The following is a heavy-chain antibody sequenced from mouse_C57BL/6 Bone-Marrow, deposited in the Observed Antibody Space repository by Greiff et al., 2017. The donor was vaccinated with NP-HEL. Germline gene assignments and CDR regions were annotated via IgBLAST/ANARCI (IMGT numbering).Heavy chain of an antibody. CDR1: GYSFTGYY. Sequence: EVQGVESGPELVKPGASVKISCTASGYSFTGYYMNWVKQSPEKSLEWIGEINPSTGGTTYIQKFKAKATLTVDKSSSTDYMQLKSLTSEDSAVYYCARCDFYAMDYWGQGTSVTVSS. CDR3: ARCDFYAMDY. J-gene: IGHJ4*01. V-gene: IGHV1-42*01. CDR2: INPSTGGT.